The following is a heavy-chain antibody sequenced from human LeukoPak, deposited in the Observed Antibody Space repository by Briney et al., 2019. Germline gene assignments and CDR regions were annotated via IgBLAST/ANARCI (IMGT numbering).Heavy chain of an antibody. J-gene: IGHJ3*02. V-gene: IGHV3-30*04. CDR2: ISYDGSNK. CDR1: GFTFSSHA. CDR3: AKDLTWGAMATDAFDI. D-gene: IGHD3-16*01. Sequence: PGGSLRLSCAASGFTFSSHAMHWVRQAPGKGLEWVAVISYDGSNKYYADSVKGRFTISRDNSKNTLYLQMNSLRAEDTAVYYCAKDLTWGAMATDAFDIWGQGTMVTVSS.